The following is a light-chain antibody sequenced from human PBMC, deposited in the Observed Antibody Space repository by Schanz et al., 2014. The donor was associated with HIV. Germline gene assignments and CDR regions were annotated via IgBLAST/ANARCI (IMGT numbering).Light chain of an antibody. Sequence: DIQMTQSPSSLSASVGDRVTITCRASQAVGNYLAWYQQKPGKVPELLIYGASTLQSGVPSRFSGSGSGTDFTLTISSLEPEDSAVYYCQQRSDWPPLTFGQGTKLEIK. V-gene: IGKV1-27*01. CDR3: QQRSDWPPLT. J-gene: IGKJ2*01. CDR1: QAVGNY. CDR2: GAS.